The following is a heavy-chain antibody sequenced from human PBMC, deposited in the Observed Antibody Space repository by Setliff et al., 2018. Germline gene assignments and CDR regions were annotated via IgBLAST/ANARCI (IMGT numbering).Heavy chain of an antibody. D-gene: IGHD3-10*02. V-gene: IGHV1-69*13. Sequence: SVKVSCKASGGTFSFFVFSWVRQAPGQGLEWMGGIIPMFDKARYAQKFQGRVTITADESTTTVFMELSNLRSDDTAVYYCARALFGVNDGLYHYFYMDIWGKGTTVTVSS. CDR2: IIPMFDKA. CDR3: ARALFGVNDGLYHYFYMDI. CDR1: GGTFSFFV. J-gene: IGHJ6*03.